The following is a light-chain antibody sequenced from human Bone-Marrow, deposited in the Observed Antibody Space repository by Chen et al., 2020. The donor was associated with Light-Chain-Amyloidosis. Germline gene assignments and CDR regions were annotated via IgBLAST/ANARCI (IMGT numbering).Light chain of an antibody. J-gene: IGLJ3*02. CDR1: SGSVSTNYY. Sequence: QTVVTQEPSFSVSPGGTVTLTCGLSSGSVSTNYYPAWYQQTPGQALRTLIYSTNPRSSGVPDRFSGSILGNKAALTITGAQADDESDYYCVLYVGSGIWVFGGGTKLTVL. CDR3: VLYVGSGIWV. CDR2: STN. V-gene: IGLV8-61*01.